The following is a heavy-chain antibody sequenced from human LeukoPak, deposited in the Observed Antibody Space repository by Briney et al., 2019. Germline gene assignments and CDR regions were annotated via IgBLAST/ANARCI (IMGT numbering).Heavy chain of an antibody. CDR1: GFSVSNNY. Sequence: GGSLRLSCAASGFSVSNNYMSWVRQAPGKGLEWVSVMYSDAGGGSTYYADSVKGRFTISRDHSKNTLYLQMNSLRAEDTAMYYCARDPTELQLLSYYFDYWGQGTLAAVSS. CDR2: MYSDAGGGST. D-gene: IGHD2-2*01. CDR3: ARDPTELQLLSYYFDY. V-gene: IGHV3-66*02. J-gene: IGHJ4*02.